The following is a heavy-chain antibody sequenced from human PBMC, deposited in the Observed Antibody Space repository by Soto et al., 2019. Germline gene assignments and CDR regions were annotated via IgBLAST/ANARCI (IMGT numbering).Heavy chain of an antibody. V-gene: IGHV4-4*02. Sequence: QVQLQESGPGLVKPSGTLSLTCAVSSGSISSSNWWSWVRQPPGKGLEWIGEIYHSGSTNYTPSLKSRFTISVDKSKNQFSLKLSSVTAADTAVYYCARRQQLVGKAFDIWGQGTMVTVSS. CDR2: IYHSGST. D-gene: IGHD6-6*01. CDR1: SGSISSSNW. CDR3: ARRQQLVGKAFDI. J-gene: IGHJ3*02.